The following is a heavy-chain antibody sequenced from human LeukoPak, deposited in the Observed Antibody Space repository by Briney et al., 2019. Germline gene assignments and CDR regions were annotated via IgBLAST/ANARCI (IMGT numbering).Heavy chain of an antibody. V-gene: IGHV3-48*03. CDR1: GFTFSSYE. CDR3: ARSLVVGATYPYH. D-gene: IGHD1-26*01. J-gene: IGHJ5*02. CDR2: ISSSGSTI. Sequence: GGSLRLSCAASGFTFSSYEMNWVRQAPGKGLEWVSYISSSGSTIYYADSVKGRFTISRDNAKNSLYLQLNSLRAEDAAVYYCARSLVVGATYPYHWGQGTLVTVSS.